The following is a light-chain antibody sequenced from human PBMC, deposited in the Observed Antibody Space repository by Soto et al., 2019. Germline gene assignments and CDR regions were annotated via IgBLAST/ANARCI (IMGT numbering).Light chain of an antibody. CDR3: ETWDSNTRV. Sequence: QPVLTQSSSASASLGSSVKLTCTLSSGHSYYIIAWHQQQPGKAPRYLMKIEGSGSYNKGSGVPDRFSGSSSGADRYLTISNLQFEDEDDYYCETWDSNTRVFGTGTKLTVL. CDR1: SGHSYYI. CDR2: IEGSGSY. J-gene: IGLJ1*01. V-gene: IGLV4-60*02.